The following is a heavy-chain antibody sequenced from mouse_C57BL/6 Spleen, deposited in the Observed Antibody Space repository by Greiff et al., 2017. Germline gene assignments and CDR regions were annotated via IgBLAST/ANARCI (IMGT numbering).Heavy chain of an antibody. J-gene: IGHJ2*01. V-gene: IGHV1-4*01. CDR3: ARERGCYYGSSYLDY. CDR1: GYSFTSYT. Sequence: VQLQQSGAELARPGASVKMSCKASGYSFTSYTMHWVKQRPGQGLEWIGYINPNSGYTKYNPKFKNQATLTADKSSSTAYMQLSILTSEDSAVYYCARERGCYYGSSYLDYWGQGTTLTVSS. D-gene: IGHD1-1*01. CDR2: INPNSGYT.